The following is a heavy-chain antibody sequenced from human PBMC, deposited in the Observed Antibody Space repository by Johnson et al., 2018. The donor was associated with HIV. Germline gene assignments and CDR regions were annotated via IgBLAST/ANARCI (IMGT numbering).Heavy chain of an antibody. J-gene: IGHJ3*02. CDR1: GFTFSDYY. CDR3: AKRLTYANSLDAFDI. Sequence: QVQLVESGGGLVQPGGSLRLSCAASGFTFSDYYMSWIRQAPGKGLEWVSYISSSGSTIYYADSVKGRFTISRDNAKNSRYLQMNSLRAEDTAVYYCAKRLTYANSLDAFDIWGQGTMVTVSS. V-gene: IGHV3-11*04. CDR2: ISSSGSTI. D-gene: IGHD3-16*01.